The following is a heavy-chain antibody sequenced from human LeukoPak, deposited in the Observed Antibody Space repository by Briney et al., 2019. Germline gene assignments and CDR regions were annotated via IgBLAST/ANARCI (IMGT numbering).Heavy chain of an antibody. Sequence: GASVKVSCKASGGTFSSYAISWVRQAPGQGLEWMGGIIPIFGTANYAQKFQGRVTITTDESTSTAYMELSSLRSEDTAVYYCAREGLQTYNWNYYVGNYYYYYMDVWGKGTTVTVSS. J-gene: IGHJ6*03. CDR1: GGTFSSYA. CDR3: AREGLQTYNWNYYVGNYYYYYMDV. D-gene: IGHD1-7*01. CDR2: IIPIFGTA. V-gene: IGHV1-69*05.